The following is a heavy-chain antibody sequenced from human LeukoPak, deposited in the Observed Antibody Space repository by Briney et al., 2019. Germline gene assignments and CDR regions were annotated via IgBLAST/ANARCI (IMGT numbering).Heavy chain of an antibody. Sequence: GASVTDSFQTSRYIFTNYVISWVRQAPGQGLECMGWITTYKGNTKYEQEFQGRVTMTTDTSTSTAYMELRSLRSDDTAVYYCARDIGYRSGSYYTDQWGQGTLVTVSS. CDR3: ARDIGYRSGSYYTDQ. D-gene: IGHD3-10*01. CDR2: ITTYKGNT. J-gene: IGHJ4*02. V-gene: IGHV1-18*01. CDR1: RYIFTNYV.